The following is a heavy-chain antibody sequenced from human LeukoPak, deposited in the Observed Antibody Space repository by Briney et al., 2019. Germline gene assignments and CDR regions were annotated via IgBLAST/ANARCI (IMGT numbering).Heavy chain of an antibody. J-gene: IGHJ4*02. CDR3: ARVRLEDIVVVVAATRDYYFDY. CDR2: INSDGSST. CDR1: GFTFSTYA. V-gene: IGHV3-23*01. Sequence: PGGSLRLSCAASGFTFSTYAMTWVRQAPGKGLEWVSRINSDGSSTSYADSVKGRFTISRGNSKNTLYLQMNSLRAEDTAVYYCARVRLEDIVVVVAATRDYYFDYWGQGTLVTVSS. D-gene: IGHD2-15*01.